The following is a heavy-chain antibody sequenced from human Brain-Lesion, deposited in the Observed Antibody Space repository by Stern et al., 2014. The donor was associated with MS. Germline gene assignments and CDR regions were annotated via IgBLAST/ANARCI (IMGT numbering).Heavy chain of an antibody. J-gene: IGHJ6*02. CDR1: GFTFSSYG. CDR2: IWVAGTKK. CDR3: AKDKKDSSGWNLYFYGMDV. Sequence: VQLVESGGGVVQHGRSLRLSCAVSGFTFSSYGMYWVRQAPGKGLEWVAGIWVAGTKKNYIESVKGRFTISRDNSKNTLSLQMTSLRAEDTAVYYCAKDKKDSSGWNLYFYGMDVWGQGTTVIVSS. D-gene: IGHD6-19*01. V-gene: IGHV3-33*06.